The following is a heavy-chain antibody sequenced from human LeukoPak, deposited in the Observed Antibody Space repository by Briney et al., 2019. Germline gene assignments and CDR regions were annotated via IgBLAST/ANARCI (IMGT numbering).Heavy chain of an antibody. CDR1: GYTFSGYY. Sequence: ASVKVSCKASGYTFSGYYMHWVRQAPGQGLEWMGWINPNSGGTNYAQKFQGRVTMTRDTSISTAYMELSRLRSDDTAVYYCATMVRGDTNGPNLDYWGQGTLVNVSS. V-gene: IGHV1-2*02. CDR2: INPNSGGT. J-gene: IGHJ4*02. CDR3: ATMVRGDTNGPNLDY. D-gene: IGHD3-10*01.